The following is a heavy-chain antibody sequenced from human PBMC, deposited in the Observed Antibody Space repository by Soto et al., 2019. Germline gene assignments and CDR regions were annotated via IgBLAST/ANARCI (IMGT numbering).Heavy chain of an antibody. CDR3: ARHPRSDYDFYWFAP. CDR1: GGSISSSSYY. D-gene: IGHD3-3*01. Sequence: QLQLQESGPGLVKPSETLSLTCTVSGGSISSSSYYWGWIRQPPGKGLEWIGSIYYSGSTYYNPSLKSRVTIAVDTSKHQFSLKLSSVTAADTAVYYCARHPRSDYDFYWFAPWGQGTLVTVSS. V-gene: IGHV4-39*01. CDR2: IYYSGST. J-gene: IGHJ5*02.